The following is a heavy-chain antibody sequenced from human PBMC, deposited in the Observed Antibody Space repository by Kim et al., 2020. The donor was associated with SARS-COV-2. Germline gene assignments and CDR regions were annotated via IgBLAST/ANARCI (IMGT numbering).Heavy chain of an antibody. V-gene: IGHV4-39*07. CDR3: ARDGGSSSSVAFDI. Sequence: NPSLTGRVTISVDPSKNQFSLERSSVPAADTAVYYCARDGGSSSSVAFDIWGQGTMVTVSS. D-gene: IGHD6-6*01. J-gene: IGHJ3*02.